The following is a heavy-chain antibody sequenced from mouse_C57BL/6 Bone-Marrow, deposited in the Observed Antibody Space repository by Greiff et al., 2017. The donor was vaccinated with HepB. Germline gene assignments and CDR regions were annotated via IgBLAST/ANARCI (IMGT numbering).Heavy chain of an antibody. J-gene: IGHJ2*01. CDR3: ARHEYYGSLDY. CDR2: ISNGGGST. D-gene: IGHD1-1*01. CDR1: GFTFSDYY. V-gene: IGHV5-12*01. Sequence: EVQVVESGGGLVQPGGSLKLSCAASGFTFSDYYMYWVRQTPEKRLEWVAYISNGGGSTYYPDTVKGRFTISRDNAKNTLYLQMNSLKSEDTAMYYCARHEYYGSLDYWGQGTTLTVSS.